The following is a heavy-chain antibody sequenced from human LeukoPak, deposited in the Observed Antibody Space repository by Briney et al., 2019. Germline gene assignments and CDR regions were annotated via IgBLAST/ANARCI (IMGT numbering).Heavy chain of an antibody. J-gene: IGHJ6*02. CDR2: IYYSGST. CDR1: GGSISSGGYY. Sequence: SSETLSLTCTVSGGSISSGGYYWSWIRQHRGKGLEWIGYIYYSGSTYYNPSLKSRVTISVDTSKNQFSLKLSSVTAADTAVYYCARAVQQQLLNHYYYYYGMDVWGQGTTVTVSS. D-gene: IGHD6-13*01. V-gene: IGHV4-31*03. CDR3: ARAVQQQLLNHYYYYYGMDV.